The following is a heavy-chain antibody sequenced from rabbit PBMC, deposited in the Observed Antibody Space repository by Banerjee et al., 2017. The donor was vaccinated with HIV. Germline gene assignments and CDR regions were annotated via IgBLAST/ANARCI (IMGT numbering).Heavy chain of an antibody. CDR2: IYTGVSGNT. J-gene: IGHJ6*01. V-gene: IGHV1S45*01. Sequence: QEQLVESGGGLVQPEGSLTLACKASGFTLSTYWMCWVRQAPGKGLEWIGCIYTGVSGNTYYASWAKGRFTISKTSSTTVTLQMTSLTAADTATYFCARDRYTGSGAYGYGLDLWGPGTLVTVS. CDR3: ARDRYTGSGAYGYGLDL. D-gene: IGHD1-1*01. CDR1: GFTLSTYW.